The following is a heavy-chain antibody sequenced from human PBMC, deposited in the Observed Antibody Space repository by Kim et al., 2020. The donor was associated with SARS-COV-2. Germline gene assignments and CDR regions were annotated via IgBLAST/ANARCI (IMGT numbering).Heavy chain of an antibody. V-gene: IGHV4-59*01. CDR1: GGSISSYY. CDR2: IYYSGIT. CDR3: ARALEGYSSGWYVDY. D-gene: IGHD6-19*01. J-gene: IGHJ4*02. Sequence: SETLSLTCTVSGGSISSYYWSWIRQPPGKGLEWIGYIYYSGITNYNPSLKSRVTISVDTSKNQFSLKLNSVTAADTAVYYCARALEGYSSGWYVDYWGQG.